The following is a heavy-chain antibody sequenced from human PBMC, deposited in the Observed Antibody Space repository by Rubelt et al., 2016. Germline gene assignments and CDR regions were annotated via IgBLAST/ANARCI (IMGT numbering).Heavy chain of an antibody. J-gene: IGHJ4*02. CDR3: ARGRDYGDYPIFDY. V-gene: IGHV1-69*06. CDR2: IIPIFGTA. D-gene: IGHD4-17*01. Sequence: GQGLEWMGGIIPIFGTANYALKFQGRVTITADKSTSTAYMELSSLRSEDTAVYYCARGRDYGDYPIFDYWGQGTLVTVSS.